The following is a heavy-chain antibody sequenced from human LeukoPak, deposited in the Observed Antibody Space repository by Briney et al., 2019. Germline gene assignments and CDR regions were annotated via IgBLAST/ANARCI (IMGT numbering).Heavy chain of an antibody. Sequence: GGSLRLSCAASGFTFSSYDMHWVRQATGKGLEWVSAIGTAGDTYYPGSVKGRFTISRENAKNSLYLQMNSLRAGDTAVYYCARDSSGPGMDVWGQGTTVTVSS. CDR3: ARDSSGPGMDV. D-gene: IGHD6-19*01. J-gene: IGHJ6*02. CDR1: GFTFSSYD. V-gene: IGHV3-13*01. CDR2: IGTAGDT.